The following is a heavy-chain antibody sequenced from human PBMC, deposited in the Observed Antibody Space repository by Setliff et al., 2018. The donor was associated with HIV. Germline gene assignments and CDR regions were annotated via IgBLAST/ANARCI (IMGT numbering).Heavy chain of an antibody. J-gene: IGHJ4*02. V-gene: IGHV1-46*01. CDR1: GYTFTSYY. CDR3: ARAPRDGNNYGYQPYYFDY. Sequence: ASVKVSCKASGYTFTSYYMHWVRQAPGQGLEWMGIINPSGGSTSYAQKFQGRVTITTDESTSTAYMELSSLRSEDTAVYYCARAPRDGNNYGYQPYYFDYWGQGTLVTVSS. D-gene: IGHD4-17*01. CDR2: INPSGGST.